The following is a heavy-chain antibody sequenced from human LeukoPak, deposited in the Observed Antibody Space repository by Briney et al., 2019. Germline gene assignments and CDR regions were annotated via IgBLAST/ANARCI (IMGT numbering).Heavy chain of an antibody. V-gene: IGHV1-8*01. CDR1: GYTFTSYD. D-gene: IGHD3-22*01. J-gene: IGHJ3*02. Sequence: ASVNVSCKASGYTFTSYDINWVRQATGQGLEWMGWMNPNSGNTGYAQKFQGRVTMTRNTSISTAYMELSSLRSEDTAVYYCATLGAYYDHSGLRVFDIWGQGTLVIVSS. CDR2: MNPNSGNT. CDR3: ATLGAYYDHSGLRVFDI.